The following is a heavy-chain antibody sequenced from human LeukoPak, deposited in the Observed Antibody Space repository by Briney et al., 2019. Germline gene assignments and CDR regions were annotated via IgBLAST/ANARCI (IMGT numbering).Heavy chain of an antibody. D-gene: IGHD5-18*01. V-gene: IGHV3-30*18. CDR2: ISYDGSNK. CDR1: GVTFSSYG. J-gene: IGHJ5*02. Sequence: GGSLRLSCAASGVTFSSYGMHLVRQAPGKGLEWVAVISYDGSNKYYADSVKGRFTISRDNSKNTLYLQMNSLRAEDTAVYYCAKGYSYGPRNWFDPWGQGTLVTVSS. CDR3: AKGYSYGPRNWFDP.